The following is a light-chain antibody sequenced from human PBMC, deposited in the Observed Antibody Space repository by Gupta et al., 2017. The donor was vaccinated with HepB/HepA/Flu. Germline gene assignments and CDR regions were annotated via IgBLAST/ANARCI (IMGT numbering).Light chain of an antibody. CDR1: QSISSS. V-gene: IGKV1-39*01. Sequence: DIQMTQSPSSLSASVGDRVTITCRASQSISSSLNWYQQRPGKAPKLLIYDATTSQSGVPSRFSGSGSGTDFSLSIVRLQPEALVTYYCYQKYTTAQTFGQGTKLEVK. CDR3: YQKYTTAQT. CDR2: DAT. J-gene: IGKJ1*01.